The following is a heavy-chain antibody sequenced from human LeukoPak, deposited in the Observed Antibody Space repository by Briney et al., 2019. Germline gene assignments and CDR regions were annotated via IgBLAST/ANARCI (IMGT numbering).Heavy chain of an antibody. Sequence: SETLSLTCTVSGGSISSSSYYWGWIRQPPGKGLEWIGSIYYSGSTYYNPSLKSRVTISVDTSKNQFSLKLSSVTAADTAVYYCATSSWLQFCFDYWGQGTLVTVSS. D-gene: IGHD5-24*01. CDR2: IYYSGST. V-gene: IGHV4-39*01. CDR3: ATSSWLQFCFDY. CDR1: GGSISSSSYY. J-gene: IGHJ4*02.